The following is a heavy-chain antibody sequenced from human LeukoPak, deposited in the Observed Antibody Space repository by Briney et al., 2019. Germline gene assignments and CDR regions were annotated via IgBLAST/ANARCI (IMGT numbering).Heavy chain of an antibody. V-gene: IGHV1-69*13. CDR2: IIPILGTA. D-gene: IGHD6-13*01. Sequence: ASVKVSCKASGGTFSSYAISWVRQAPGQGLEWMGGIIPILGTANYAQKFQGRVTITADESTSTAYMELSSLRSEDTAVYYCATWSSSWPYYFDYWGQGTLVTVSS. J-gene: IGHJ4*02. CDR1: GGTFSSYA. CDR3: ATWSSSWPYYFDY.